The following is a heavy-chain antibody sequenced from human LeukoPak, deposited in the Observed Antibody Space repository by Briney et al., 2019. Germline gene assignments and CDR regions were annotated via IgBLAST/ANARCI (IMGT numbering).Heavy chain of an antibody. CDR1: GFTFSNYG. J-gene: IGHJ4*02. D-gene: IGHD5-18*01. Sequence: GGSLRLSCAASGFTFSNYGMHWVRQAPGKGLEWVAVISYDGSNKNYVDSVKGRFTISRDNSKNTLYLQMSSLRGEDTAVYYCAKDHLAGYSYGGHYFDYWGQGTLVTVSS. V-gene: IGHV3-30*18. CDR3: AKDHLAGYSYGGHYFDY. CDR2: ISYDGSNK.